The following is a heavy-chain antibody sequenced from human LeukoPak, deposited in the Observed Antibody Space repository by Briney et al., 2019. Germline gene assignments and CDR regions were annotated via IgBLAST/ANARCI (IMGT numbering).Heavy chain of an antibody. CDR2: IYYSGST. J-gene: IGHJ4*02. V-gene: IGHV4-59*12. CDR3: ARGPDYGDYVPLRSFGY. D-gene: IGHD4-17*01. CDR1: GGSISSYY. Sequence: PSETLSLTCTVSGGSISSYYWSWIRQPPGKGLEWIGYIYYSGSTNYNPSLKSRVTISVDTSKNQFSLKLSSVTAADTAVYYCARGPDYGDYVPLRSFGYWGQGTLVTVSS.